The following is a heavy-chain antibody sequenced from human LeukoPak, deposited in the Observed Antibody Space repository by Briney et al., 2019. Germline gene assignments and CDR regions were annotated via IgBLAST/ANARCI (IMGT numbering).Heavy chain of an antibody. V-gene: IGHV3-64*01. D-gene: IGHD3-10*01. Sequence: PGGSLRLSCAASGFTFSSYAMHWVRQAPGKGLEYVSAISSNGGSTYYANSVKGRFTISRDNSKNTLYLQMNSLRAEDTAVYYCARALNYYGSPGNLDYWGQGTLVTVSS. CDR3: ARALNYYGSPGNLDY. CDR1: GFTFSSYA. J-gene: IGHJ4*02. CDR2: ISSNGGST.